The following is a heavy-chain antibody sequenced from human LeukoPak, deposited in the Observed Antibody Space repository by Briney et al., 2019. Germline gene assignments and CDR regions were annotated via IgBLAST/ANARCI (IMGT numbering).Heavy chain of an antibody. V-gene: IGHV3-21*01. CDR3: ARSIAPRWFDP. CDR1: GFTFSSYS. D-gene: IGHD6-6*01. CDR2: ISSSSSYI. J-gene: IGHJ5*02. Sequence: GGSLRLSCAASGFTFSSYSMNWVRQAPGKGLEWVSSISSSSSYIYYADSVKGRFTISRDNAKNSLYLQMNSLRAEDTAVYYCARSIAPRWFDPWGQGTLVTVSS.